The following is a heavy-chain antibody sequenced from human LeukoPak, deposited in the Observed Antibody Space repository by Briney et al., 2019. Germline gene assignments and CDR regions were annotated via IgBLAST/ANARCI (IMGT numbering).Heavy chain of an antibody. J-gene: IGHJ4*02. CDR2: IYYSGST. CDR3: ARYPDYYDSKFDY. CDR1: GGSISSSSYY. V-gene: IGHV4-39*07. Sequence: PSETLSLTCTVSGGSISSSSYYWGWISQPPGRGLEWIGSIYYSGSTYYNPSLKSRVTISVDTSKNQFSLKLSSVTAADTAVYYCARYPDYYDSKFDYWGQGTLVTVSS. D-gene: IGHD3-22*01.